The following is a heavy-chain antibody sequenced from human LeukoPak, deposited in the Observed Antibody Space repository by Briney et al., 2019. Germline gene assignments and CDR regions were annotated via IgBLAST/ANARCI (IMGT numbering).Heavy chain of an antibody. CDR1: GYTLTELS. CDR3: ATNRRSSWFLWWFDP. J-gene: IGHJ5*02. CDR2: FDPEDGET. D-gene: IGHD6-13*01. V-gene: IGHV1-24*01. Sequence: ASVKVSCKVSGYTLTELSMHWVRQAPGKGLEWMGGFDPEDGETIYAQKFQGRVTMTEDTSTDTAYMELSSLRSEDTAVYYCATNRRSSWFLWWFDPWGQGTLVTVSS.